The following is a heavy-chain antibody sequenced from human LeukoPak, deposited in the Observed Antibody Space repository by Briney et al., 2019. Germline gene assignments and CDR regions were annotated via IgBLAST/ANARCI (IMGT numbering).Heavy chain of an antibody. Sequence: GGSLRLSCTASGFSFSGHWMHWARQLPGKGLVWVSRISPTGSTTSYADSVKGRFTVSRDNAKNTLYLQVNNLRAEDTAVYYCARGPNSNWSGLDFWGQGPLLTVSS. CDR2: ISPTGSTT. J-gene: IGHJ4*02. CDR3: ARGPNSNWSGLDF. CDR1: GFSFSGHW. D-gene: IGHD6-6*01. V-gene: IGHV3-74*01.